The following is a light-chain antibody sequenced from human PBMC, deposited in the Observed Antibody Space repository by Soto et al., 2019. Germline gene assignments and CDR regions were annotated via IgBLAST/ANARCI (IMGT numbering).Light chain of an antibody. CDR2: GAS. CDR3: QQYNNWPLT. CDR1: QSVSSN. Sequence: EIVMTQSPATLSVSPGERATLSCRASQSVSSNLAWYQQKPGQAPRLLIYGASTRATGIPARFSGSGSGTDFTLTISSLQSEDFAVYYCQQYNNWPLTFGGRTKVQIK. V-gene: IGKV3-15*01. J-gene: IGKJ4*01.